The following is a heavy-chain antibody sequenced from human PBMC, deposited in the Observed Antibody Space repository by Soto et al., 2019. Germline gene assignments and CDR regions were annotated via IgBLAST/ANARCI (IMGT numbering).Heavy chain of an antibody. Sequence: TGGSLRLSCAASGFTFSTYGIHWVRQAPGKGLEWLAVIWYDGSKKYYADSVQGRFTISRDNSKNTGYLQMNSLRAEDTAVYYCVKDHCGGDCYSNPYFDYWGQGT. V-gene: IGHV3-33*06. CDR3: VKDHCGGDCYSNPYFDY. CDR1: GFTFSTYG. CDR2: IWYDGSKK. D-gene: IGHD2-21*02. J-gene: IGHJ4*02.